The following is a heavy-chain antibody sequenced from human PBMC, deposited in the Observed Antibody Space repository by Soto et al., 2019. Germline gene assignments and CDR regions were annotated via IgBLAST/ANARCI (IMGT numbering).Heavy chain of an antibody. D-gene: IGHD5-12*01. J-gene: IGHJ2*01. V-gene: IGHV1-69*06. CDR3: APGLADVATISRPVPWYFDL. CDR1: GGTFSSYA. CDR2: IIPIFGTA. Sequence: QVQLVQSGAEVKKPGSSVKVSCKASGGTFSSYAISWVRQAPGQGLEWMGGIIPIFGTANYAQKFQARVTITADKSTSTAYMELSSLRSEDTAVYYCAPGLADVATISRPVPWYFDLWGRGTLVTVSS.